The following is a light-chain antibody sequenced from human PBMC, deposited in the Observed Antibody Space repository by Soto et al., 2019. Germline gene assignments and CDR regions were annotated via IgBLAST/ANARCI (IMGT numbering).Light chain of an antibody. J-gene: IGLJ2*01. CDR2: DVS. V-gene: IGLV2-14*01. Sequence: QSALTQPASVSGSPGQSITISCTGTSGDVGAYNYVSWYQQHPGKAPRLMIYDVSNRPSGASNRFSGSKSGNTASLTISGLQAEDEADYYCSSYAGSYTLVFGGGTKLTVL. CDR3: SSYAGSYTLV. CDR1: SGDVGAYNY.